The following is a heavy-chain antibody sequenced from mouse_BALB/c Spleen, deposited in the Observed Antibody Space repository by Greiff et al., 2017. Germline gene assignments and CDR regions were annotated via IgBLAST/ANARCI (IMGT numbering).Heavy chain of an antibody. V-gene: IGHV5-17*02. CDR3: ARTGYYAMDY. Sequence: DVQLVESGGGLVQPGGSRKLSCAASGFTFSSFGMHWVRQAPEKGLEWVAYISSGSSTIYYADTVKGRFTISRDNPKNTLFLQMTSLRSEDTTMYYCARTGYYAMDYWGQGTSVTVSS. CDR1: GFTFSSFG. CDR2: ISSGSSTI. D-gene: IGHD4-1*01. J-gene: IGHJ4*01.